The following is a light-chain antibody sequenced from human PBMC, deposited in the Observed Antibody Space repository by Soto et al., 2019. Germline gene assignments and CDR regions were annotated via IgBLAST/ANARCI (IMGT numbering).Light chain of an antibody. CDR2: RSD. CDR3: SARDDILSGVV. CDR1: SSNIGNNH. J-gene: IGLJ2*01. V-gene: IGLV1-47*01. Sequence: QSVLTQPPSASGTPGQRVTISCSGSSSNIGNNHVYWYQQFPGMAPKLLMYRSDQRPTGVPDRFSGSKSGTSASLAISGLRSDDEADYYCSARDDILSGVVFGGGTKLTVL.